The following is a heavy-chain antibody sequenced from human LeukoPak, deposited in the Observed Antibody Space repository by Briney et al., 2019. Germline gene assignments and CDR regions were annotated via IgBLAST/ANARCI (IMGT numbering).Heavy chain of an antibody. CDR1: GYSFTNYW. CDR2: IYPGDSDSDT. CDR3: ARPNRGALFDY. Sequence: GASLKISCKVSGYSFTNYWIGLVRQMPGKGLEWMGIIYPGDSDSDTKYSPSFQGQVTISADKSINTAYLQWSSLKASDTAIYYCARPNRGALFDYWGQGTLVTVSS. D-gene: IGHD1-14*01. V-gene: IGHV5-51*01. J-gene: IGHJ4*02.